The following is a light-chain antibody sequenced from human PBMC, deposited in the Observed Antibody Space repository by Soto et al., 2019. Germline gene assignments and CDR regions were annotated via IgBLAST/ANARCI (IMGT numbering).Light chain of an antibody. CDR2: GNS. Sequence: QSVLTQPPSVSGAPGQRVTISCTGSSSNIGAGYDVHWYQQLPGTAPKLLIYGNSNRPSGVPDRFSGSKSGTSASLAITGLQAEDEADEYCQSYDSSLSGHVVFGGGTEVTVL. CDR3: QSYDSSLSGHVV. V-gene: IGLV1-40*01. J-gene: IGLJ2*01. CDR1: SSNIGAGYD.